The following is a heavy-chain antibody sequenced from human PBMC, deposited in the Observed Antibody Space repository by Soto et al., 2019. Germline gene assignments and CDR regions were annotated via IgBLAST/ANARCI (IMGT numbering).Heavy chain of an antibody. CDR3: AKNLPRTGRFDY. V-gene: IGHV4-30-2*01. Sequence: PSETLSLTCAVSGGSISSGGYSWSWIRQPPGKGLEWIGYIYHSGSTYYNPSLKSRTTISVDRSRNQFSLQVSSVTAADTAVYYCAKNLPRTGRFDYWGQGTGVTVSS. CDR1: GGSISSGGYS. CDR2: IYHSGST. J-gene: IGHJ4*02.